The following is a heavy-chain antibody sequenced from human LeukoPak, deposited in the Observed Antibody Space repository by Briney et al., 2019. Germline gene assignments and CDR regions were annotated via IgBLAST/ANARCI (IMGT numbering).Heavy chain of an antibody. V-gene: IGHV1-18*01. CDR2: ISAYNGNT. CDR3: AREPDRYMVIGYFDY. CDR1: GYTFTSYG. Sequence: EASVKVSCKASGYTFTSYGISWVRQAPGQGLEWMGWISAYNGNTNYAQKLQGRVTMTIDTSTSTAYMELRSLRSDDTAVYYCAREPDRYMVIGYFDYWGQGTLVTVSS. J-gene: IGHJ4*02. D-gene: IGHD3-22*01.